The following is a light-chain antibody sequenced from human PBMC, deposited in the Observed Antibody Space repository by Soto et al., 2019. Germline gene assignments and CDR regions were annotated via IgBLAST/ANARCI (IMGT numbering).Light chain of an antibody. CDR1: ESVSTN. CDR2: SAS. Sequence: EIVMTQSPATLSVSQGERATLSCGASESVSTNLAWYQQKPGQAPRLLIYSASARATGIPARFSGSGSGTEFTLTISSLQSEDFAVYYCQQYNKWPLTFGGGTKVEIK. CDR3: QQYNKWPLT. V-gene: IGKV3-15*01. J-gene: IGKJ4*01.